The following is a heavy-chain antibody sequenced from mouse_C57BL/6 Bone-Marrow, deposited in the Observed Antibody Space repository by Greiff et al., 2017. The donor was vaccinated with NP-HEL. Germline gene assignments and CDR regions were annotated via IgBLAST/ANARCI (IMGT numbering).Heavy chain of an antibody. CDR3: ARVWAYDLDY. Sequence: EVQVVESGPELVKPGASVKMSCKASGYTFTDYNMHWVKQSHGKSLEWIGYINPNNGGTSYNQKFKGKATLTVNKSSSTAYMELRSLTSEDSAVYYCARVWAYDLDYWGQGTTLTVSS. V-gene: IGHV1-22*01. CDR1: GYTFTDYN. D-gene: IGHD6-5*01. J-gene: IGHJ2*01. CDR2: INPNNGGT.